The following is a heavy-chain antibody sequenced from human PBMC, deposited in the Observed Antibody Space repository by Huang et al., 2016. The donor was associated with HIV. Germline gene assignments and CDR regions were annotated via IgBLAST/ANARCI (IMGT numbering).Heavy chain of an antibody. D-gene: IGHD3-22*01. Sequence: EVQLVESGGGLVKPGGSLRLSCAASGFPFSNAWMTWVRQAAGKGLEWVGRIKSKTDGGTTEYAASVKGRFIISRDDSQNTLYLQMNSLKTEDTAVYFCTTGRSGDYDSSGYYYWGQGTLVTVSS. CDR1: GFPFSNAW. J-gene: IGHJ4*02. CDR3: TTGRSGDYDSSGYYY. CDR2: IKSKTDGGTT. V-gene: IGHV3-15*01.